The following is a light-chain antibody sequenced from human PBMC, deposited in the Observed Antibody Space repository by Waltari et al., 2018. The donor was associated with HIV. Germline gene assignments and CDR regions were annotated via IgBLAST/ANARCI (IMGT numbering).Light chain of an antibody. J-gene: IGLJ2*01. CDR1: CRSIASTNN. Sequence: QSALIQPASVAGSPGQAITISCTGTCRSIASTNNVSWYQPHPGKAPKLIIYNVTKRPSGVSNRVSGSKSGNTASLTISGLQAEDEADYHCCSYAGSESSEVFGGGTKLTVL. CDR2: NVT. V-gene: IGLV2-23*02. CDR3: CSYAGSESSEV.